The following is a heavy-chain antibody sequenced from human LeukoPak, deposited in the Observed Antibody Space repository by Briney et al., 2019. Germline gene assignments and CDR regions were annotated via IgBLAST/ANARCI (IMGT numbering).Heavy chain of an antibody. CDR2: ISCGETNY. D-gene: IGHD3-10*01. J-gene: IGHJ1*01. CDR1: GFTFSAYA. Sequence: PGGSLRLSCTASGFTFSAYAMHWVRQAPGKGLEWVAVISCGETNYYYAESVKGRFSISRDDSKNTLVLQMNSLTTEDTVVYYCARARTGSYYSTFEHWGPGTLVSVSS. CDR3: ARARTGSYYSTFEH. V-gene: IGHV3-30*04.